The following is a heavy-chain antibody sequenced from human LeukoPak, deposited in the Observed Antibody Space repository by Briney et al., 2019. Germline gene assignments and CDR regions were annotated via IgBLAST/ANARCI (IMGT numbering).Heavy chain of an antibody. Sequence: GGSLRLSCAASGFTFSSYTMNWVRQAPGKGLEWVSYISTGGSISYADSVKGRFTISRDNSKNTLYLQMNSLRPEDTAVYYCARGSMTLTDNWGQGTLVTVSS. V-gene: IGHV3-48*01. CDR2: ISTGGSI. D-gene: IGHD4/OR15-4a*01. CDR3: ARGSMTLTDN. J-gene: IGHJ4*02. CDR1: GFTFSSYT.